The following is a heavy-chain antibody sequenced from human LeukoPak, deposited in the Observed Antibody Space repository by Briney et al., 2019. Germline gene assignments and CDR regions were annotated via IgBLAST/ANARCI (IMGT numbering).Heavy chain of an antibody. CDR3: ARRRIYYLFDY. D-gene: IGHD3-22*01. CDR2: IFHSGST. J-gene: IGHJ4*02. Sequence: SETLSLTCTVSNGSIGSYYWTWIRQPPGKGLEWIGYIFHSGSTKYNPSLKSRFTISVDTAKNQFSLKLTSITAADTAVYYCARRRIYYLFDYWGQGALVTVSS. V-gene: IGHV4-59*08. CDR1: NGSIGSYY.